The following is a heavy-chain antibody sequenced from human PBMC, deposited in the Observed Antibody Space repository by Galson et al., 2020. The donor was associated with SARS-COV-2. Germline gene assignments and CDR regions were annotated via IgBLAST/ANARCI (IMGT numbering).Heavy chain of an antibody. CDR1: EFTMRTYW. CDR2: INTDGTHT. J-gene: IGHJ3*02. Sequence: GGSLRLSCAPSEFTMRTYWMHWVRQAPGKGLEWLSRINTDGTHTVYADSVQGRFTISRDNAKNPLYMQMNSLRVDDTAVYYCARDRQEWQLLVAFDMWGQGTLVTVSS. D-gene: IGHD6-19*01. CDR3: ARDRQEWQLLVAFDM. V-gene: IGHV3-74*01.